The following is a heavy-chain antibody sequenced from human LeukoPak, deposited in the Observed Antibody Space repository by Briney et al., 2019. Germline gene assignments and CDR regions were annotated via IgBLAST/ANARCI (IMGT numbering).Heavy chain of an antibody. Sequence: SETLSLTCTVSGGSISSSSYYWGWIRQPPGKGLEWIGSIYYSGSTYYNPSLKSRVTISVDTSKNQFSLKLSSVTAADTAVYYCASRPIRIAVAGTRSWFDPWGQGTLVTVSS. D-gene: IGHD6-19*01. CDR2: IYYSGST. V-gene: IGHV4-39*07. J-gene: IGHJ5*02. CDR1: GGSISSSSYY. CDR3: ASRPIRIAVAGTRSWFDP.